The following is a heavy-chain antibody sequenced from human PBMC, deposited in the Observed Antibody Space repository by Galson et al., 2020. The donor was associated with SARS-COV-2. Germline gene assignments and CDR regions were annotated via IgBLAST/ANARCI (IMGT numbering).Heavy chain of an antibody. CDR3: ARSVAGTWFDGMDV. D-gene: IGHD6-19*01. V-gene: IGHV3-43D*03. J-gene: IGHJ6*02. CDR2: ISWDGGST. CDR1: GFTFDDYA. Sequence: GGSLRLSCAASGFTFDDYAMHWVRQAPGKGLEWVSLISWDGGSTYYADSVKGRFTISRDNSKNSLYLQMNSLRAEDTALYYCARSVAGTWFDGMDVWGQGTTVTVSS.